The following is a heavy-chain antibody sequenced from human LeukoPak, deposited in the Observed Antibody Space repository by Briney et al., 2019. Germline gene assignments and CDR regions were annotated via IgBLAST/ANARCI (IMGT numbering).Heavy chain of an antibody. CDR2: FDPEDGET. CDR3: ATPYSSGPQTLDY. J-gene: IGHJ4*02. V-gene: IGHV1-24*01. CDR1: GYTLTELS. D-gene: IGHD3-22*01. Sequence: ASVKVSCKVSGYTLTELSMHWVRQAPGKGLEWMGGFDPEDGETIYAQKFQGRVTMTEDTSTDTAYVELSSLRSEDTAVYYCATPYSSGPQTLDYWGQGTLVTVSS.